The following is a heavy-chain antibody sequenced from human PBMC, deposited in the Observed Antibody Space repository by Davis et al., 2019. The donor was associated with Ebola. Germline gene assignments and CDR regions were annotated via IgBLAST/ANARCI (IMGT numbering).Heavy chain of an antibody. CDR2: LNPNSGRT. Sequence: AASVTVSCKASGYTFTGYYMHWVRQAPGQGLEWMGWLNPNSGRTNYAKKFQGWVTMTRDTSISTAYMELSRLRSDDTAVYYCARDRRITMVRGVISWFDPWGQGTLVTVSS. D-gene: IGHD3-10*01. V-gene: IGHV1-2*04. J-gene: IGHJ5*02. CDR1: GYTFTGYY. CDR3: ARDRRITMVRGVISWFDP.